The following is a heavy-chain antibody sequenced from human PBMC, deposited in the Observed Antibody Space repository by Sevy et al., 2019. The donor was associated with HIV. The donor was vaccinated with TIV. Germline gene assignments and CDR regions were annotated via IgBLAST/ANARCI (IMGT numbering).Heavy chain of an antibody. CDR3: AKDRVTVFGVVVTFDS. CDR1: GFTFSSYA. D-gene: IGHD3-3*01. J-gene: IGHJ4*02. CDR2: ISGSGGST. Sequence: GGSLRLSCAASGFTFSSYAMSWVRQAPGKGLEWVSAISGSGGSTYYADSVKGRFIISRDTSRNTLYLQMNSLRVEDSAVYFCAKDRVTVFGVVVTFDSWGQGTLVTVSS. V-gene: IGHV3-23*01.